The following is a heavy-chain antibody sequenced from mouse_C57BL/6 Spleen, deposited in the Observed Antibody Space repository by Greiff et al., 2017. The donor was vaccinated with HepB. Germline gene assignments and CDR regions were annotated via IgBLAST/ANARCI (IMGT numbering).Heavy chain of an antibody. D-gene: IGHD2-3*01. J-gene: IGHJ2*01. CDR2: ISDGGSYT. CDR3: ARDGYFHFDY. Sequence: EVQLQESGGGLVQPKGSLKLSCAASGFTFSSYAMSWVRQTPEKRLEWVATISDGGSYTYYPDNVKGRFTISRDNAKNNLYLQMSHLKSEDTAMYYCARDGYFHFDYWGQGTTLTVSS. V-gene: IGHV5-4*01. CDR1: GFTFSSYA.